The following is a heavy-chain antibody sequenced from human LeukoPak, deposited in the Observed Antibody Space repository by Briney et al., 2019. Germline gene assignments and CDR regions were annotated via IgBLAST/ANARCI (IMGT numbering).Heavy chain of an antibody. D-gene: IGHD1-20*01. CDR3: ARDMGITIIAPGS. Sequence: GASVKVSCKASGGTFSSYAISWVRQAPGQGLEWMGWINTYNGNTDYTEKFQGRVTMTTDTSTSTAYMELTSLRSDDTAVYYCARDMGITIIAPGSWGQGTLVTVSS. CDR2: INTYNGNT. J-gene: IGHJ5*02. V-gene: IGHV1-18*01. CDR1: GGTFSSYA.